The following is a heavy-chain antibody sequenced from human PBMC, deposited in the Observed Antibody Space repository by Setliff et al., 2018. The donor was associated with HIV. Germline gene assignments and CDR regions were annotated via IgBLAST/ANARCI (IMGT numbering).Heavy chain of an antibody. CDR1: GFTFDDYT. V-gene: IGHV3-43*01. J-gene: IGHJ4*02. CDR2: ISWDGGNT. CDR3: AKDLTDGGLGGFDY. D-gene: IGHD3-16*01. Sequence: GGSLRLSCAASGFTFDDYTMHWVRQAPGKGLEWVSIISWDGGNTYYADSVKGRYTISRDNSKKTLYLQMNSLRAEDTAVYYCAKDLTDGGLGGFDYWGQGTLVTVSS.